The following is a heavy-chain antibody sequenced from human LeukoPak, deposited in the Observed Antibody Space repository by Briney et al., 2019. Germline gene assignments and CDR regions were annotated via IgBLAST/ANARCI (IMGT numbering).Heavy chain of an antibody. CDR2: ISGSGGST. Sequence: GGSLRLSCAASGFTFSSYAMSWVRQAPGKGLEWVSAISGSGGSTYYADSVKGRFTISRDNSKSTLYLQMNSLRAEDTAVYYCVREDTPATANYWGQGTLVTISS. CDR1: GFTFSSYA. CDR3: VREDTPATANY. J-gene: IGHJ4*02. D-gene: IGHD2-21*02. V-gene: IGHV3-23*01.